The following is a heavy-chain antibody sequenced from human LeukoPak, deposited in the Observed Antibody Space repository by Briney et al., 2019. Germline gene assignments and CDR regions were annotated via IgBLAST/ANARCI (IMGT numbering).Heavy chain of an antibody. J-gene: IGHJ5*02. D-gene: IGHD6-19*01. V-gene: IGHV4-59*01. CDR3: AREGQWLPDWFDP. CDR2: IHYSGST. Sequence: SETLSLTCTVSGGSISGYYWSWIRQPPGKGLEWIGYIHYSGSTNYNPSLKSRVTISPDMSKNQFSLKLNSVTAADTAVYYCAREGQWLPDWFDPWGQGTLVIVSS. CDR1: GGSISGYY.